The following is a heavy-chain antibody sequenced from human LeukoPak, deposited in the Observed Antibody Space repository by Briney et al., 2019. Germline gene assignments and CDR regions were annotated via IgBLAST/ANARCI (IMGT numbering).Heavy chain of an antibody. CDR2: ISSSSSYI. D-gene: IGHD3-16*02. CDR3: ARDSYSYDYVWGSYRYYPFDY. V-gene: IGHV3-21*01. CDR1: GFXFSSYS. J-gene: IGHJ4*02. Sequence: GGSLRLSCAASGFXFSSYSMNWVRQAPGKGLEWVSSISSSSSYIYYADSVKGRFTISRDNAKNSLYLQMNSLRAEDMAVYYCARDSYSYDYVWGSYRYYPFDYWGQGTLVTVSS.